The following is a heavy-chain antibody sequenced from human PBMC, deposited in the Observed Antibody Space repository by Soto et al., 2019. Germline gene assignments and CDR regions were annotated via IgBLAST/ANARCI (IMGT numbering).Heavy chain of an antibody. V-gene: IGHV1-58*02. CDR3: AAFQVGRYSSSWYGDAFDI. Sequence: SVKVSCKASGFTFTSSAMQWVRQARGQRLEWIGWIVVGSGNTNYAQKFQERVTITRDMSTSTAYMELSSLRSEDTAVYYCAAFQVGRYSSSWYGDAFDIWGQGTMVTVSS. D-gene: IGHD6-13*01. CDR1: GFTFTSSA. CDR2: IVVGSGNT. J-gene: IGHJ3*02.